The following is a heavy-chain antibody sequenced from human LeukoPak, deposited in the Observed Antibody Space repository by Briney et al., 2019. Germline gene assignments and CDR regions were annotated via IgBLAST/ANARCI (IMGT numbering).Heavy chain of an antibody. V-gene: IGHV3-48*01. CDR1: GFTFSSYS. CDR2: ISSSSSTI. J-gene: IGHJ4*02. CDR3: ARDTDRGFDY. D-gene: IGHD3-22*01. Sequence: AGGSLRLSCAASGFTFSSYSTNWVRQAPGKGLEWVSYISSSSSTIYYADSVKGRFTISRDNAKNSLYLQMNSLRAEDTAVYYCARDTDRGFDYWGQGTLVTVSS.